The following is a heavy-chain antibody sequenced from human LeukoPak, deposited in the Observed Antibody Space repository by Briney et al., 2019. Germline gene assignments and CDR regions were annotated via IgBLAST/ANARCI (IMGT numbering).Heavy chain of an antibody. CDR3: AKDYAVGSIDY. D-gene: IGHD3-16*01. CDR1: GFTFSGFA. V-gene: IGHV3-23*01. Sequence: GGSLRLSCAASGFTFSGFAMSWIRQVPGKGLEWVSSISRSGESTFYADSVRGRFTISRDNSKNTVSLQMESLRAEDTALYYCAKDYAVGSIDYWGQGTLVTVSS. J-gene: IGHJ4*02. CDR2: ISRSGEST.